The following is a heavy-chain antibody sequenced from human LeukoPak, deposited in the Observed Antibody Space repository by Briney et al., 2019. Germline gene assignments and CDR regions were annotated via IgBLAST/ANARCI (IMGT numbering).Heavy chain of an antibody. J-gene: IGHJ6*03. CDR3: AREDYGDANYYYYYYMDV. CDR1: GFTFSSYA. CDR2: ISGSGGST. V-gene: IGHV3-23*01. D-gene: IGHD4-17*01. Sequence: GGSLRLSCAASGFTFSSYAMSWVRQAPGKGLEWVSAISGSGGSTYYADSVKGRFTISRDNSKNTLYLQMNSLRAEDTAVYYCAREDYGDANYYYYYYMDVWGKGTTVTVSS.